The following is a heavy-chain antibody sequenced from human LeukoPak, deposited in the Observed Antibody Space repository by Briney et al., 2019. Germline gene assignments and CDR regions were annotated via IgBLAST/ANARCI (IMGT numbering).Heavy chain of an antibody. V-gene: IGHV3-30*18. Sequence: PGGSLRLSCAASGFTFSSYGMHWVRQAPGKGLEWVAVISYDGSNKYYADSVKGRFTISRDNSKNTLYLQMNSLRAEDTAVYYRAKVVGARAKGDYWGQGTLVTVSS. J-gene: IGHJ4*02. CDR2: ISYDGSNK. D-gene: IGHD1-26*01. CDR1: GFTFSSYG. CDR3: AKVVGARAKGDY.